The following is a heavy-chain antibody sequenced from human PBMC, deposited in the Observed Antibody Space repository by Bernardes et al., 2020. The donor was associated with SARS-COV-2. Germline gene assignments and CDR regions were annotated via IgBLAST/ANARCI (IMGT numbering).Heavy chain of an antibody. V-gene: IGHV2-5*02. CDR2: IYWDDDK. J-gene: IGHJ4*02. CDR1: GFSLSTSGVG. D-gene: IGHD6-19*01. CDR3: AHKGYYSSGCYSVR. Sequence: SGPTQVKPTQTLTLTCTLSGFSLSTSGVGVGWIRQPPGKALAWLALIYWDDDKRYSPSLKSRLTITKATSKNQVVLTMTNMDPVDTAPYYYAHKGYYSSGCYSVRWGQGTLVSVAS.